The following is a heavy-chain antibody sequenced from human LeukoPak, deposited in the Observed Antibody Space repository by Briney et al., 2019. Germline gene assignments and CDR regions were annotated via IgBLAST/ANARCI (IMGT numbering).Heavy chain of an antibody. V-gene: IGHV3-48*01. Sequence: GGSLRLSCAASGFTFSSYAMSWVRQPPGKGLEWVSYISSSSSTIYYADSVKGRFTISRDNAKNSLYLQMNSLRAEDTAVYYCARGYGCSSTSCYYGGYWGQGTLVTVSS. CDR3: ARGYGCSSTSCYYGGY. D-gene: IGHD2-2*01. CDR2: ISSSSSTI. J-gene: IGHJ4*02. CDR1: GFTFSSYA.